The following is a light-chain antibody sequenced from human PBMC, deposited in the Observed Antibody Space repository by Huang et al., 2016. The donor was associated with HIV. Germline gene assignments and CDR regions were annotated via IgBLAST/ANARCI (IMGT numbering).Light chain of an antibody. CDR1: QSISSY. CDR3: QECDTWPRLG. CDR2: AAS. J-gene: IGKJ4*01. Sequence: EILLTQSQATLSLSPGERATLSCRASQSISSYLAWYQQKPGQPPRLLIYAASKRATDIPFRFNGSGSGTDFTLTISGLEAEDSAVYYCQECDTWPRLGFGGGTRVEIK. V-gene: IGKV3-11*01.